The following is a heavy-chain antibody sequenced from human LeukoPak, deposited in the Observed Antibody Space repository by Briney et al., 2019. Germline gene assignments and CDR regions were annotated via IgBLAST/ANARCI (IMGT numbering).Heavy chain of an antibody. CDR3: ARQATRYYYYYMDV. J-gene: IGHJ6*03. Sequence: SETLSLTCTVSGGSISSSSYYWGWIRQPPGKGLEWIGSIYYCGSTYYNPSLKSRVTISVDTSKNQFSLQLSSVTGADTAVYYCARQATRYYYYYMDVWGKGTTVSVSS. CDR2: IYYCGST. CDR1: GGSISSSSYY. V-gene: IGHV4-39*01.